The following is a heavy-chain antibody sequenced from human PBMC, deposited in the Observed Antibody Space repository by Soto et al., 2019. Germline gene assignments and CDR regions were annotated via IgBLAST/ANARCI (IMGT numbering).Heavy chain of an antibody. CDR1: GFTFDEFS. CDR3: AKDDPCSGGGCYGGFDS. CDR2: ISWNNHVI. V-gene: IGHV3-9*01. Sequence: VELVESGGGLIQPGRSLRLSCAASGFTFDEFSMHWVRQVPGKGPEWVSGISWNNHVIGYAGSVKGRFTISRDNAEHSLFLQMNGINSEDTDLYYCAKDDPCSGGGCYGGFDSWGQGVLVTVSP. J-gene: IGHJ4*02. D-gene: IGHD2-15*01.